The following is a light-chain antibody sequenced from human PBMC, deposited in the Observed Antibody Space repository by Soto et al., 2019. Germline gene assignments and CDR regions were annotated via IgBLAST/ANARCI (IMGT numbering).Light chain of an antibody. J-gene: IGKJ5*01. V-gene: IGKV3-20*01. Sequence: EIVLTQSPGTLSLSPGERATLSCRASQSVSSSYLAWYQQKPDQAPRLLIYGASSRATGIPDRFSGSGSGTDFPLTISRLEPEDFAVYYCQQYGSSPPITFGQGTRLEIK. CDR1: QSVSSSY. CDR2: GAS. CDR3: QQYGSSPPIT.